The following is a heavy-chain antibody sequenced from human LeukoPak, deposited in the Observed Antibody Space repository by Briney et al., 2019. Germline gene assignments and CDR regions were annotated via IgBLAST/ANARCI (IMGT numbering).Heavy chain of an antibody. D-gene: IGHD2-15*01. J-gene: IGHJ4*02. V-gene: IGHV3-23*01. Sequence: PGGSLRLSCAASGFTFSSYAMTWVRQAPGKGLEWVSSITGGGDTTYYADSVRGRFTISRGNSKNTLSLQTNSLRAEDTAVYYCAKQRSEVVVAATNYWGQGTLVTVSS. CDR1: GFTFSSYA. CDR2: ITGGGDTT. CDR3: AKQRSEVVVAATNY.